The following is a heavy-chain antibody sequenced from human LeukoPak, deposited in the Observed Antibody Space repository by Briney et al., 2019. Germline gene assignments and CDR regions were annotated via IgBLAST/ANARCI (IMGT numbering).Heavy chain of an antibody. Sequence: ASVKVSCKASGYTFTSYYMHWVRQAPGQGLEWMGIINPSGGSTSYAQKFQGRVTMTRDTSTSTVYMELSSLRSEDTAVYYCARDSQQLVFFYYYYYMDVWGKGTTVTISS. D-gene: IGHD6-13*01. CDR2: INPSGGST. CDR1: GYTFTSYY. V-gene: IGHV1-46*01. J-gene: IGHJ6*03. CDR3: ARDSQQLVFFYYYYYMDV.